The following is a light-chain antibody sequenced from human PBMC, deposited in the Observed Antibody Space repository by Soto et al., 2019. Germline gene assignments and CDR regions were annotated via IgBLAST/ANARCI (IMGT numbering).Light chain of an antibody. J-gene: IGKJ3*01. Sequence: EIVLTQSPGTLSLLPGERATLSCRASQSFSSSYLAWYQQKPGQAPRLLIYAASSRATGIPDRFSGSVSGTDFTLTISRLEPEDFAVYYCQQYGSSPRITFGPGTKVDIK. CDR1: QSFSSSY. V-gene: IGKV3-20*01. CDR3: QQYGSSPRIT. CDR2: AAS.